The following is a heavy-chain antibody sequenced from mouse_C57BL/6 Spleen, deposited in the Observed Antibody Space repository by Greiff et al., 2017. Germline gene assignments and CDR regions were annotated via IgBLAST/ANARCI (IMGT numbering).Heavy chain of an antibody. CDR3: ARDEPTVVATGYFDV. CDR2: INPNNGGT. CDR1: GYTFTDYN. V-gene: IGHV1-22*01. Sequence: EVQLQQSGPELVKPGASVKMSCKASGYTFTDYNMHWVKQRHGKSLEWIGYINPNNGGTSYNQKFKGKATLTVYTSSSTAYMELRRLTSEDSAVYSGARDEPTVVATGYFDVWGTGTTVTVSS. J-gene: IGHJ1*03. D-gene: IGHD1-1*01.